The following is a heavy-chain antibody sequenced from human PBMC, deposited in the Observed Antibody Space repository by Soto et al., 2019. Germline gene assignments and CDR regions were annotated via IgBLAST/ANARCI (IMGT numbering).Heavy chain of an antibody. Sequence: SETLSLTCTVSGGSISSYYWSWIRQPPGKGLEWIGYIYYSGSTNYNPSPKSRVTISVDTSKNQFSLKLSSVTAADTAVYYCARVGYYGSGSYYNDYWGQGTLVTVSS. CDR1: GGSISSYY. J-gene: IGHJ4*02. CDR2: IYYSGST. CDR3: ARVGYYGSGSYYNDY. V-gene: IGHV4-59*01. D-gene: IGHD3-10*01.